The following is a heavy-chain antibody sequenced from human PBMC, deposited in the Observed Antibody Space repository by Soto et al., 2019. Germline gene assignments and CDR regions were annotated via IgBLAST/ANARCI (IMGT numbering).Heavy chain of an antibody. Sequence: PSETLSLTCSVSGASLLSSYWSWVRQPAGKGLEWIGHIFSSGRTSYNPSLKSRLTMSIDTSKNLSSLNLSSVTAADTAVYYCAKGWDVKYFDKWGQGTLVTVSS. J-gene: IGHJ4*02. CDR1: GASLLSSY. CDR3: AKGWDVKYFDK. V-gene: IGHV4-4*07. D-gene: IGHD1-26*01. CDR2: IFSSGRT.